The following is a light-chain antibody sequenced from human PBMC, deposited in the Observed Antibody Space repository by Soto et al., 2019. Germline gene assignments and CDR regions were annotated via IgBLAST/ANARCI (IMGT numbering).Light chain of an antibody. Sequence: QAVVTQPPSASGTPGQRVTISCSGSRSNIGSNTVNWYQQLPGTAPKLLIYSNNQRPSGVPDRFSGSKSGTSASLAISGLQSEDEADYYCAAWDDSLSGPVFGGGTKVTVL. J-gene: IGLJ3*02. CDR3: AAWDDSLSGPV. CDR2: SNN. V-gene: IGLV1-44*01. CDR1: RSNIGSNT.